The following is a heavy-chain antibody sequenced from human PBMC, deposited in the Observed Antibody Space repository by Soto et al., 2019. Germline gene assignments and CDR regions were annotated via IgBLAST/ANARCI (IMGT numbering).Heavy chain of an antibody. CDR2: IDYSGTA. V-gene: IGHV4-39*01. J-gene: IGHJ4*02. CDR1: SGSISVTSVF. D-gene: IGHD1-20*01. Sequence: SETLSLTCTVSSGSISVTSVFWGWVRQPPGKGLEWIGNIDYSGTAYFSPSLATRVTFHVDTSKNQFSLTLYSVTAADTAVYYCARITGSHLDYWGQGILVTVSS. CDR3: ARITGSHLDY.